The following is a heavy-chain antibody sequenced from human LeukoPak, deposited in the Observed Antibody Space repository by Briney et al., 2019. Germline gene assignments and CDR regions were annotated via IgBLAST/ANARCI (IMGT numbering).Heavy chain of an antibody. CDR3: ARVGGIAAAADY. Sequence: SETLSLTCTVSGGSISSYYWSWIRQPPGKGLEWIGYIYYSGSTNYNPSLKSRVTISVDTSKNQFSLKLSSVTAADTAVYYCARVGGIAAAADYWGQGTLVTVSS. CDR2: IYYSGST. V-gene: IGHV4-59*01. CDR1: GGSISSYY. D-gene: IGHD6-13*01. J-gene: IGHJ4*02.